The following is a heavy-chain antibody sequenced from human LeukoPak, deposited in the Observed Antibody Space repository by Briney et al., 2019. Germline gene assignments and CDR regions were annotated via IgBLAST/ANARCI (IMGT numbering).Heavy chain of an antibody. D-gene: IGHD3-10*01. CDR3: AKDGGDTGSYSSSDY. J-gene: IGHJ4*02. CDR1: GFTFSSYA. CDR2: ISGSGGST. Sequence: PGGSLRLSCAASGFTFSSYAMSWVRQAPGKGLEWVSAISGSGGSTYYADSVKGRFTISRDNSKNTLYLQMHSLRAEDSAVYYCAKDGGDTGSYSSSDYWGQGTLVTVSS. V-gene: IGHV3-23*01.